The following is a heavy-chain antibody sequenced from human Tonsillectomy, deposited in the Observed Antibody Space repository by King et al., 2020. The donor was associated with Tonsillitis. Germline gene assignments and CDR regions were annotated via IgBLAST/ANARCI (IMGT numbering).Heavy chain of an antibody. CDR2: FYWDDDK. CDR1: GFSLSTSGVG. V-gene: IGHV2-5*02. J-gene: IGHJ4*02. Sequence: TLKESCPTLVKPTQTLTLTCTFSGFSLSTSGVGVGWIRQPPGKALEWLAPFYWDDDKRYSPSLKSRPTITKDTSKNQVVPTMANMDPVDTATYYCAHRPKSSYSSGWLFDYWGQGTLVTVSS. CDR3: AHRPKSSYSSGWLFDY. D-gene: IGHD6-19*01.